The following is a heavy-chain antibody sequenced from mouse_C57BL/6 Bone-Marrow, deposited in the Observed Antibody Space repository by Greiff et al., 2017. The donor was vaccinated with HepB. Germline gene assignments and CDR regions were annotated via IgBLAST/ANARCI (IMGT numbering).Heavy chain of an antibody. Sequence: QVQLQESGPGLVQPSQSLSITCTVSGFSLTSYGVHWVRQSPGKGLEWLGVIWRGGSTDYNAAFMSRLSITKDNSKSQVFFKMNSLQADDTAIYYCAKTLLLSYAMDYWGQGTSVTVSS. CDR2: IWRGGST. CDR1: GFSLTSYG. J-gene: IGHJ4*01. D-gene: IGHD1-2*01. CDR3: AKTLLLSYAMDY. V-gene: IGHV2-5*01.